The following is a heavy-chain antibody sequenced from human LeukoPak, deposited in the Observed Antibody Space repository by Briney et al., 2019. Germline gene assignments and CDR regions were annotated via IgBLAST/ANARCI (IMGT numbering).Heavy chain of an antibody. CDR1: GGSISSYY. J-gene: IGHJ6*03. CDR2: IYYSGST. Sequence: SETLSLTCTVSGGSISSYYWSWIRQPPGKGLEWIGYIYYSGSTNYNPSLKSRVTISVDTSKNQFSLKLSSVTAADTAVYYCARGRLRFLEWPSYYYMDVWGKGTTVTVSS. V-gene: IGHV4-59*08. D-gene: IGHD3-3*01. CDR3: ARGRLRFLEWPSYYYMDV.